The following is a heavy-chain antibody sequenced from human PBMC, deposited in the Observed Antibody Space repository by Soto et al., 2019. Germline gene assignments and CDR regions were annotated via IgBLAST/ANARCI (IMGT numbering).Heavy chain of an antibody. CDR1: GFTFSSYD. CDR2: IGTAGDT. CDR3: TFTRVRGFIITGGMDV. J-gene: IGHJ6*02. V-gene: IGHV3-13*01. Sequence: GGSLRLSCAASGFTFSSYDMHWVRQATGKGLEWVSAIGTAGDTYYPGSVKGRFTISRENAKNSLYLQMNSLRAEDTAVYYCTFTRVRGFIITGGMDVWGQGTTVTASS. D-gene: IGHD3-10*01.